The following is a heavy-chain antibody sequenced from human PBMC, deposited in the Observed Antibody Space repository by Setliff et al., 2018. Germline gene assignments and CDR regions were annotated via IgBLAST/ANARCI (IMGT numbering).Heavy chain of an antibody. CDR1: GLSISTNRYY. CDR3: ARMSGFLYMDV. CDR2: MHSDGAT. Sequence: SETLSLTCTVSGLSISTNRYYWGWLRQPPGRGLELIGLMHSDGATYSNPSLQSRVTLSLDASRSQFSLALTSVAAADTAMYYCARMSGFLYMDVWGKGTPVTVSS. J-gene: IGHJ6*03. D-gene: IGHD3-3*01. V-gene: IGHV4-39*07.